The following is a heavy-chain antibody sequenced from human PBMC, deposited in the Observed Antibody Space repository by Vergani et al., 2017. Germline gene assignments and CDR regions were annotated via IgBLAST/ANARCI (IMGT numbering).Heavy chain of an antibody. V-gene: IGHV3-23*01. J-gene: IGHJ4*02. D-gene: IGHD3-22*01. Sequence: EVQLLESGGGLVQPGGSLRLSCAASGFTFSSYAMSWVRQAPGKGLEWVSAISGSGGSTYYADSVKGRFTISRDKSKNTLYLQMNSLRAEDTAVYYCAKDDYYDSSGYWGYWGQGTLVTVSS. CDR3: AKDDYYDSSGYWGY. CDR1: GFTFSSYA. CDR2: ISGSGGST.